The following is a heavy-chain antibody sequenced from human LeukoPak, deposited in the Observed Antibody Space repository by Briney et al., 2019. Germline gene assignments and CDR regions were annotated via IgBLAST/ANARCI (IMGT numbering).Heavy chain of an antibody. J-gene: IGHJ3*02. V-gene: IGHV4-59*01. CDR1: GGSISSYY. CDR3: ARVGPSRWGPFDI. D-gene: IGHD4-23*01. CDR2: IYYSGST. Sequence: SETLSLTCTVSGGSISSYYWSWIRQPPGKGREWFGYIYYSGSTNYNPSLKSRVTISVDTSKNQFSLKLSSVTAADTAVYYCARVGPSRWGPFDIWGQGTMVTVSS.